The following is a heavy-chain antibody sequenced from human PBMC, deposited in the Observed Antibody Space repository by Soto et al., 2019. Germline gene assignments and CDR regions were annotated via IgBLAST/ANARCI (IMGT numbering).Heavy chain of an antibody. J-gene: IGHJ4*02. Sequence: GASVKVSCKASGYTFSNYDINWVRQASGQGLEWMGWMNPNSGNTGYAQKFQGRITMTRNASVTTAYMELTSLTSEDTAVYYCARGPAEYDSVWVRYRYIGIDSWGMGTLVTVSS. CDR2: MNPNSGNT. D-gene: IGHD3-16*02. CDR1: GYTFSNYD. V-gene: IGHV1-8*01. CDR3: ARGPAEYDSVWVRYRYIGIDS.